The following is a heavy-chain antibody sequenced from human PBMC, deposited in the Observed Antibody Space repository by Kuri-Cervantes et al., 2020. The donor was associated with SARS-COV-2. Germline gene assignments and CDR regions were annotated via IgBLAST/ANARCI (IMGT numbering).Heavy chain of an antibody. CDR3: ASQYCSGGSCYSGYYYDMDV. Sequence: LSLTCAASGFTFSSYAMHWVRQAPGKGLEWVAVISYDGSNKYYADSVKGRFTISRDNSKNTLYLQMNSLRAEDTAVYYCASQYCSGGSCYSGYYYDMDVWGQGTKVTVSS. V-gene: IGHV3-30-3*01. J-gene: IGHJ6*02. CDR2: ISYDGSNK. D-gene: IGHD2-15*01. CDR1: GFTFSSYA.